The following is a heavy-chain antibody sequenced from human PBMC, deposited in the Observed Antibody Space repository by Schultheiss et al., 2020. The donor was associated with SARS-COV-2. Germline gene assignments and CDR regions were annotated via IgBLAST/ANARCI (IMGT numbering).Heavy chain of an antibody. D-gene: IGHD2-15*01. CDR2: ISYDGSNK. J-gene: IGHJ6*02. Sequence: GESLKISCAASGFTFSSYAMHWVRQAPGKGLEWVAVISYDGSNKYYADSVKGRFTISRDNAKNTLYLQMNSLTAEDTAVYYCARAPGYCSGGSCYPYGMDVWGQGTTVTVSS. CDR1: GFTFSSYA. CDR3: ARAPGYCSGGSCYPYGMDV. V-gene: IGHV3-30*04.